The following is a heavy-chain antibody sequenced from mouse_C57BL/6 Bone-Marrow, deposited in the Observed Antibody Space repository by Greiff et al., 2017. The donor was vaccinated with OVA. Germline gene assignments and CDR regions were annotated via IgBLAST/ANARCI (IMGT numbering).Heavy chain of an antibody. CDR3: ARRRVYGAYGNYDWYFDV. D-gene: IGHD2-1*01. CDR1: DSEVFPIAY. J-gene: IGHJ1*03. CDR2: ILPSIGRT. Sequence: QVQLQQSGSELRSPGSSVKLSCKDFDSEVFPIAYMSWVRQKPGHGFEWIGGILPSIGRTIYGEKFEDKATLDADTLSNTAYLELNSLTSEDSAIYYCARRRVYGAYGNYDWYFDVWGTGTTVTVSS. V-gene: IGHV15-2*01.